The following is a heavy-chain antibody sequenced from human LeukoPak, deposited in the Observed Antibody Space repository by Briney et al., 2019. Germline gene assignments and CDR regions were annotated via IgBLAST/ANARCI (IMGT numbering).Heavy chain of an antibody. J-gene: IGHJ4*02. V-gene: IGHV3-74*01. CDR3: ASGSNMVRGVLTGASDY. CDR2: INSDGSTT. D-gene: IGHD3-10*01. Sequence: PGGSLRLSCAASGFTFSSYWMHWVRQAPGKGLVWVSRINSDGSTTNYADSVKGRFTISRDNAKNTLYLQMNSLRAEDTAVYYCASGSNMVRGVLTGASDYWGQRTLVTVSS. CDR1: GFTFSSYW.